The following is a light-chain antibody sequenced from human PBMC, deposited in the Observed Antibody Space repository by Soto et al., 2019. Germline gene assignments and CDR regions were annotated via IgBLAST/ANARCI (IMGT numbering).Light chain of an antibody. CDR1: TSNIGSNA. CDR3: TAWDDSLNGRL. CDR2: SND. V-gene: IGLV1-44*01. J-gene: IGLJ2*01. Sequence: QSVLTQPPSASGTPGQRVTFSCSGSTSNIGSNAVNWYQQLPGTAPKLLIYSNDRRPSGVPDRFSGSKSGTSASLAISGLQSEDDADYYCTAWDDSLNGRLFGGGTKLTVL.